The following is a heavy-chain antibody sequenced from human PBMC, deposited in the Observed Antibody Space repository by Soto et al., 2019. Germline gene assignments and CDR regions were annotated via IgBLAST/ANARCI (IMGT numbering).Heavy chain of an antibody. D-gene: IGHD3-3*01. V-gene: IGHV1-18*04. CDR1: GYTFTSYG. J-gene: IGHJ6*02. Sequence: EASVKVSCKASGYTFTSYGISWVRQAPGQGLEWMGWISAYNGNTNYAQKLQGRVTMTTDTSTSTAYMELRSLRSDDTAVYYCMTHYDFWTTPTDYYYYYGMDVWGQGTTVTVSS. CDR3: MTHYDFWTTPTDYYYYYGMDV. CDR2: ISAYNGNT.